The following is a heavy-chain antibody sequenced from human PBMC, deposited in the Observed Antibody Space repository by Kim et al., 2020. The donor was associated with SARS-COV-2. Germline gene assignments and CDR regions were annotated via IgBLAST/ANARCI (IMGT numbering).Heavy chain of an antibody. CDR2: ISIVAVRI. CDR3: ARGWQSAARGNWSDP. J-gene: IGHJ5*02. D-gene: IGHD6-6*01. CDR1: GFTFSDYY. Sequence: GGSLRLSCAASGFTFSDYYMSWIRQAPGKGLEWISYISIVAVRIYYGDSVKGRFTISRDNAKKALYLQMNSLRAEDTAVYHCARGWQSAARGNWSDPWGQGTLVTVSS. V-gene: IGHV3-11*01.